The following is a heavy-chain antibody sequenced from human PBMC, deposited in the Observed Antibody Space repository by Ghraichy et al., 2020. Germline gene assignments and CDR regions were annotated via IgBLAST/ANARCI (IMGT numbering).Heavy chain of an antibody. J-gene: IGHJ6*02. CDR1: GYTFTSYG. CDR2: ISAYNGNT. V-gene: IGHV1-18*04. Sequence: ASVKVSCKASGYTFTSYGISWVRQAPGQGLEWMGWISAYNGNTNYAQKLQGRVTMTTDTSTSTAYMELRSLRSDDTAVYYCARVDVVVAATVDYYYYGMDVWGQGTTVTVSS. D-gene: IGHD2-15*01. CDR3: ARVDVVVAATVDYYYYGMDV.